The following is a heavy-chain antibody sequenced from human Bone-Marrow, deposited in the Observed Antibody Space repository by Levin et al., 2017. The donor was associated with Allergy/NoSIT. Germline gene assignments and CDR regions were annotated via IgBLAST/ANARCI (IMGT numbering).Heavy chain of an antibody. D-gene: IGHD3-10*01. CDR3: TRDSGPYSSGSYLPRY. CDR1: GFTFSDYA. V-gene: IGHV3-49*03. J-gene: IGHJ4*02. CDR2: IRGKGYGGTT. Sequence: GGSLRLSCAASGFTFSDYAMSWFRQAPGKGLEWVGSIRGKGYGGTTEYAAAVNGRFTVSRDDSKSVAYLQLNSLEIEDTGMYYCTRDSGPYSSGSYLPRYWGEGTLVTVSS.